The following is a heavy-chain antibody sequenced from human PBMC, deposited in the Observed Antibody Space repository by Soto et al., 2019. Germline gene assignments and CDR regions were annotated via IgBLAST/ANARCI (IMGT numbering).Heavy chain of an antibody. CDR1: GGSISRGGYS. D-gene: IGHD6-13*01. Sequence: SETLSLTCAVSGGSISRGGYSWSWIRQPPGKGLEWIGYIYHSGSTYYNPSLKSRVTISVDRSKNQFSLKLSSVTAADTAVYYCAREYSSSWYGAFDIWGQGTMVTVSS. V-gene: IGHV4-30-2*01. CDR3: AREYSSSWYGAFDI. CDR2: IYHSGST. J-gene: IGHJ3*02.